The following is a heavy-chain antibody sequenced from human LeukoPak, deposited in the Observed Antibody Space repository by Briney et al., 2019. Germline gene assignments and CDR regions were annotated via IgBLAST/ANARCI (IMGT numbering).Heavy chain of an antibody. D-gene: IGHD1-20*01. CDR3: AKDLTVRYYYCYMDV. CDR2: ISYDGSNK. Sequence: GGSLRLSCAASGFTFSSYGMHWVRQAPGKGLEWVAVISYDGSNKYYADSVKGRFTISRDNSKNTLYLQMNSLRAEDTAVYYCAKDLTVRYYYCYMDVWGKGTTVTVSS. V-gene: IGHV3-30*18. J-gene: IGHJ6*03. CDR1: GFTFSSYG.